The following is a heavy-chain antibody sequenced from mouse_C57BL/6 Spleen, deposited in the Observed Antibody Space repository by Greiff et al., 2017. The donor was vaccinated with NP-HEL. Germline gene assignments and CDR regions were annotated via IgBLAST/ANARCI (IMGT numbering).Heavy chain of an antibody. CDR2: ITPNNGGT. D-gene: IGHD2-5*01. Sequence: EVQLQQSGPELVKPGASVKIPCKASGYTFTDYNMDWVKQSHGKSLEWIGDITPNNGGTIYNQKFKGKATLTVDKSSSTAYMELRSLTSEDTAVYYCARGYRNYLYWYFDVWGTGTTVTVSS. V-gene: IGHV1-18*01. J-gene: IGHJ1*03. CDR1: GYTFTDYN. CDR3: ARGYRNYLYWYFDV.